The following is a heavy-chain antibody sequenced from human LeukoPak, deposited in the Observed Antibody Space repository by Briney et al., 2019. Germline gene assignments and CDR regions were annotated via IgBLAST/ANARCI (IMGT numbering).Heavy chain of an antibody. J-gene: IGHJ6*02. Sequence: ASVKVSCKASGYTFTSYDINWVRQATGQGLEWMGWMNPNSGNTGYAQKFQGRVTMTRNTSISTAYMEPSSLRSEDTAVYYCARFPKDGSGSSNYYGMDVWGQGTTVTVSS. V-gene: IGHV1-8*01. CDR1: GYTFTSYD. CDR2: MNPNSGNT. D-gene: IGHD3-10*01. CDR3: ARFPKDGSGSSNYYGMDV.